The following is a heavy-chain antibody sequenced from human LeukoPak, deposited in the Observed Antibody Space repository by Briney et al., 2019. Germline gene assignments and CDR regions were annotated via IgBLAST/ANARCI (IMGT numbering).Heavy chain of an antibody. D-gene: IGHD3-22*01. J-gene: IGHJ4*02. CDR3: ARDSSGYYYDY. CDR1: GGSISSGDYY. V-gene: IGHV4-30-4*01. CDR2: IYYSGST. Sequence: SETLSLTCTVSGGSISSGDYYWSWIRQPPGKGLEWIGYIYYSGSTYYNPSLKSRVTISVDTSKNQFSLKLSSVTAADTAVYYCARDSSGYYYDYWGQGTLVTVSS.